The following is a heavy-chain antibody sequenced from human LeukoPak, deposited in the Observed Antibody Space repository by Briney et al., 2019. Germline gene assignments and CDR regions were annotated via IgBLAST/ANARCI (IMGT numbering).Heavy chain of an antibody. Sequence: GGSLRLSCAASGFTFSSYSMNWVRQAPGKGLEWVSYISSSGSNIHYADSVKGRFTISRDNVKNSLYLQMNSLRAEDTAVYYCARGGGIAASGTPHWGEGTLVTVSS. D-gene: IGHD6-13*01. CDR3: ARGGGIAASGTPH. J-gene: IGHJ4*02. CDR2: ISSSGSNI. V-gene: IGHV3-48*01. CDR1: GFTFSSYS.